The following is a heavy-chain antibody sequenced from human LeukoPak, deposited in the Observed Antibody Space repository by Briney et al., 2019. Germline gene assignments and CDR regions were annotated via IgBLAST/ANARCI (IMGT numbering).Heavy chain of an antibody. CDR2: ISSSSSTI. Sequence: PGGSLRLSCAASGFTFSSYSMNWVRQAPGKGLEWVSYISSSSSTIYYADSVRGRFTISRDNAKNSLYLQMNSLRAEDTAVYYCAKYGAPRPYYFDYWGQGTLVTVSS. V-gene: IGHV3-48*01. CDR3: AKYGAPRPYYFDY. D-gene: IGHD4-17*01. J-gene: IGHJ4*02. CDR1: GFTFSSYS.